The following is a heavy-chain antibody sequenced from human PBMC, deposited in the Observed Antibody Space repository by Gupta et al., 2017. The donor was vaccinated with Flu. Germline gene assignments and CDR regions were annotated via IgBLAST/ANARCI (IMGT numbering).Heavy chain of an antibody. CDR2: IQRKTNGGTP. D-gene: IGHD3-16*01. V-gene: IGHV3-15*01. Sequence: EVQLVESGGGLVKPGESLRLCCAASGLNFNSAYLYWVRQAPGKGLEWVGRIQRKTNGGTPDYAAPVKGRFTISRDDSQNTLYLQMISLKTEDTAVYYCNAVIWKANRRLDYWGQGTQVTVSS. CDR3: NAVIWKANRRLDY. J-gene: IGHJ4*02. CDR1: GLNFNSAY.